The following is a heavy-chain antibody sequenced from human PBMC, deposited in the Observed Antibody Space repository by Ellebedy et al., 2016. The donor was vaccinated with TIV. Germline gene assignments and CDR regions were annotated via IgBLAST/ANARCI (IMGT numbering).Heavy chain of an antibody. V-gene: IGHV5-51*01. D-gene: IGHD6-13*01. CDR3: ARHGAAVRRWAAFDI. CDR2: IYPGDSDT. CDR1: GYSFTSYW. J-gene: IGHJ3*02. Sequence: GGSLRLSCKGSGYSFTSYWIGWVRQMPGKGLEWMGIIYPGDSDTRYSPSFQGQVTISADKSISTAYLQWSSLKASDTAMYYCARHGAAVRRWAAFDIWGQGTMVTVSS.